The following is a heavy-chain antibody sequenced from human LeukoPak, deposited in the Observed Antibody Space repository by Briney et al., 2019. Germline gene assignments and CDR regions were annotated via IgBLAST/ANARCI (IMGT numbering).Heavy chain of an antibody. CDR3: ARHMSHYDFWSGYYGNAFDI. CDR2: IYHSGST. J-gene: IGHJ3*02. V-gene: IGHV4-38-2*02. CDR1: GYSISSGYY. Sequence: KSSETLSLTCTVSGYSISSGYYWGWIRQPPGKGLEWIGSIYHSGSTYYNPSLKSRVTISVDTSKNQFSLKLSSVTAADTAVYYCARHMSHYDFWSGYYGNAFDIWGQGTMVTVSS. D-gene: IGHD3-3*01.